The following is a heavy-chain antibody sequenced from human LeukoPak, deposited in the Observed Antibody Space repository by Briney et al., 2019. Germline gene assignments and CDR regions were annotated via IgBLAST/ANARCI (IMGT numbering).Heavy chain of an antibody. D-gene: IGHD3-16*01. CDR2: IYHSGST. CDR3: ASRTPFRYYFDY. CDR1: GGFISSSNW. Sequence: SETLSLTCAVSGGFISSSNWWSWVRQPPGKGLEWIGEIYHSGSTNYNPSLKSRVTISVDKSKNQFSLKLSSVTAADTAVYYCASRTPFRYYFDYWGQGTLVTVST. V-gene: IGHV4-4*02. J-gene: IGHJ4*02.